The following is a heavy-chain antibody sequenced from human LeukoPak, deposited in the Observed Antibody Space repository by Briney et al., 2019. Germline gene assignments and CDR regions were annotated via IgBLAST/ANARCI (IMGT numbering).Heavy chain of an antibody. CDR3: ATGRPITMIVVYFT. D-gene: IGHD3-22*01. CDR1: GFTFSSYA. Sequence: PGGSLRLSCAPSGFTFSSYAMSWVRQAPGKGLKWVSAISGSGGSTYYADSVKGRFTISRDNSKNTLYLQMNSLRAEDTAVYYCATGRPITMIVVYFTWGQGTLVTVSS. V-gene: IGHV3-23*01. J-gene: IGHJ5*02. CDR2: ISGSGGST.